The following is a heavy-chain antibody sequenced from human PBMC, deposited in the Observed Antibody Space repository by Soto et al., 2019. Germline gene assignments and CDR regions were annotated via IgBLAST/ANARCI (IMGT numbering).Heavy chain of an antibody. CDR1: EYIHKNYW. Sequence: EVQLVESGGGFVQPGGSLRLSCAASEYIHKNYWMKWVRQAPGQGLEWVATIKEDGSEKYYADSVRGRFTISRDNDRNSLSLQMDSLSDEDTAVYYCATTAGYWGRGTLVTVSS. CDR2: IKEDGSEK. D-gene: IGHD2-15*01. J-gene: IGHJ4*02. CDR3: ATTAGY. V-gene: IGHV3-7*01.